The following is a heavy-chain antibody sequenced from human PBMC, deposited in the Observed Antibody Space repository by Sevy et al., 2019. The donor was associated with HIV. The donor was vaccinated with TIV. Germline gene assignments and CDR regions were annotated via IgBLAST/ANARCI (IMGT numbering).Heavy chain of an antibody. CDR1: GFLFGTHA. CDR3: TKDAGWPL. CDR2: ITCSASTT. Sequence: GGSLRLSCAASGFLFGTHAMSWVRQAPGKGLEWVSGITCSASTTYYADSVKGRFTISRDNSKNTLYLQMNNLRAEDTAVYYCTKDAGWPLWGQGTLVTVSS. J-gene: IGHJ4*02. V-gene: IGHV3-23*01. D-gene: IGHD3-9*01.